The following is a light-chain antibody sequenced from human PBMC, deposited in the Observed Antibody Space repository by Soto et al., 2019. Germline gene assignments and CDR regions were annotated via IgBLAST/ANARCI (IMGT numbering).Light chain of an antibody. Sequence: QSVLAQPASVSGSPGQSITISCTGTNGDIGFYNYVSWYQQHPGEAPKLIIYEVAKRPSGVSSRFSGSKSGNTASLTISGLQAEDEADYHCSSYTSSSPLYVFGTGTKVTV. CDR3: SSYTSSSPLYV. CDR1: NGDIGFYNY. V-gene: IGLV2-14*01. J-gene: IGLJ1*01. CDR2: EVA.